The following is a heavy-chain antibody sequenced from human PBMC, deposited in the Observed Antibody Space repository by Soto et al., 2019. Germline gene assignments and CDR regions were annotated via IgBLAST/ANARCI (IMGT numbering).Heavy chain of an antibody. CDR1: GFTFSSYA. D-gene: IGHD6-6*01. V-gene: IGHV3-23*01. Sequence: EVQRWGSGGGLVQPGESLRLSGAASGFTFSSYAMSWVRQAPGKGLEWVSVISGSDDSTYNADSVKGRFTISRDNSKNTLYLQMNSLRAEDTAVYYCAKRSSSSTFDYWGQGTLVTVSS. CDR2: ISGSDDST. CDR3: AKRSSSSTFDY. J-gene: IGHJ4*02.